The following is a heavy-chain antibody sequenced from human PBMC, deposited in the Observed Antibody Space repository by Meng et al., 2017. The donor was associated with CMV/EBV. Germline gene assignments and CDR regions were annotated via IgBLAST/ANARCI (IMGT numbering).Heavy chain of an antibody. CDR2: IYYSGST. V-gene: IGHV4-39*07. CDR1: GGSISSSSYY. D-gene: IGHD1-26*01. Sequence: GSLRLSCTVSGGSISSSSYYWGWIRQPPGKGLEWIGSIYYSGSTHYNPSLKSRVTISVDTSKNQFSLKLSSVTAADTAVYYCARTNSQWELLRNPTIGAFDIWGQGTMVTVSS. J-gene: IGHJ3*02. CDR3: ARTNSQWELLRNPTIGAFDI.